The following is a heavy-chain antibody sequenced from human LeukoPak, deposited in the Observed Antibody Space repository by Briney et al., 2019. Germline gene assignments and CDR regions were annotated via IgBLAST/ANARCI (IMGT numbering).Heavy chain of an antibody. J-gene: IGHJ4*02. CDR3: AREAYPYYFHY. Sequence: PGGSLRLSCAASGFTFSSYAMHWVRQAPGKGLEWVAVISYDGSNKYYADSVKGRFTISTDNSKNTLYLQMNSLRAEKTAVYYCAREAYPYYFHYWGQGTLVTLSS. CDR1: GFTFSSYA. V-gene: IGHV3-30-3*01. CDR2: ISYDGSNK. D-gene: IGHD3-16*01.